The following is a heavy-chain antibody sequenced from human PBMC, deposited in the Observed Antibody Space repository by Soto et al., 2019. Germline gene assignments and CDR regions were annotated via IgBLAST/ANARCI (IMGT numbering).Heavy chain of an antibody. V-gene: IGHV3-30*18. D-gene: IGHD7-27*01. CDR3: AKDRTGDLGY. J-gene: IGHJ4*02. CDR2: ISYDGSNK. Sequence: QVQLVESGGGVVQPGRSLRLSCAASGFTFSSYGMHWVRQAPGKGLEWVAVISYDGSNKYYADSVKGRFTISRDNSKNTLYLQMNSLRAEDTAVYYCAKDRTGDLGYWGQGTLVTVSS. CDR1: GFTFSSYG.